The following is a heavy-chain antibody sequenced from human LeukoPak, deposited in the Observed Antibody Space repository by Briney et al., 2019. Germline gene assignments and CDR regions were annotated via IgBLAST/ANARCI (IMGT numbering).Heavy chain of an antibody. CDR3: ARDALSSTIYFDY. CDR2: ISWDGGTT. Sequence: GGSLRLSCAASGFIFDGYTMHWVRQAPGKGLEWVSLISWDGGTTYYVDSVKGRFTISRDNSKNSLYLQMNSLRAEDTAVYYCARDALSSTIYFDYWGQGTLVTVSS. D-gene: IGHD3-10*02. V-gene: IGHV3-43*01. CDR1: GFIFDGYT. J-gene: IGHJ4*02.